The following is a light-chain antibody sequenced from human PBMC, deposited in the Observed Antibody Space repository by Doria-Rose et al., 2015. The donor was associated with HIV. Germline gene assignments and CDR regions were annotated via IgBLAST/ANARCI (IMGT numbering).Light chain of an antibody. V-gene: IGLV2-8*01. J-gene: IGLJ2*01. Sequence: QSVLTQPPSASGSPGQSVTISCTGSSTDVGGYNYVSWCQQHPGKAPQVIIYEVIKRPSGVPDRFSGSKSGNTASLTVSGLQAEDEADYYCSSYAGSNNLVFGGGTKLTVL. CDR1: STDVGGYNY. CDR2: EVI. CDR3: SSYAGSNNLV.